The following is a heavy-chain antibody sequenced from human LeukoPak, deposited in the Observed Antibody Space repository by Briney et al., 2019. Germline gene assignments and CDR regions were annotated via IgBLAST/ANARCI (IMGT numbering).Heavy chain of an antibody. D-gene: IGHD3-10*01. CDR1: GYTFTSYG. J-gene: IGHJ4*02. CDR3: ARGPMVRGVIIYLDY. V-gene: IGHV1-18*01. CDR2: ISAYNGNT. Sequence: ALVKVSCKASGYTFTSYGISWVRQAPGQGLEWMGWISAYNGNTNYAQKLQGRVTMTTDTSTSTAYMELRSLRSDDTAVYYCARGPMVRGVIIYLDYWGQGTLVTVSS.